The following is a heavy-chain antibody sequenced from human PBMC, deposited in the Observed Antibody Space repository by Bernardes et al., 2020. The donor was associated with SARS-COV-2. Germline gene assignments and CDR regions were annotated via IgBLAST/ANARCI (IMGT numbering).Heavy chain of an antibody. CDR2: IYYSGST. Sequence: SETLSLTCTVSGGSISSYYWSWIRQPPGKGLEWIGYIYYSGSTNYNPSLKSRVTISVDTSKNQFSLKLSSVTAADTAVYYCARDQGFYYFDYWGQGTLLTVSS. CDR1: GGSISSYY. J-gene: IGHJ4*02. V-gene: IGHV4-59*01. CDR3: ARDQGFYYFDY.